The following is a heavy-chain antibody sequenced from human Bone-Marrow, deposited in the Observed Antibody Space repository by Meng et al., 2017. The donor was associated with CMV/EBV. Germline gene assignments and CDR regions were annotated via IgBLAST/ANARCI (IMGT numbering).Heavy chain of an antibody. CDR1: GFTFDDYG. V-gene: IGHV3-20*01. CDR3: ARIGYCSSTGCYTGWFDP. CDR2: INWNGGRT. D-gene: IGHD2-2*02. Sequence: GGSLRLSCAASGFTFDDYGMSWVRQAPGKGLEWVSGINWNGGRTGYADSVKGRFTISRDNAKNSLYLQMNSLRAEDTALYHCARIGYCSSTGCYTGWFDPWGQGTRVTVSS. J-gene: IGHJ5*02.